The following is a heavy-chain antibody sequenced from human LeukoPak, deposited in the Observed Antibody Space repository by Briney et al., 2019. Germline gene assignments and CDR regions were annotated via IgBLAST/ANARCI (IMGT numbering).Heavy chain of an antibody. CDR3: ARVWELSFDY. CDR2: SYSGGSR. CDR1: GFTVSTDH. Sequence: GGSLRLSCAASGFTVSTDHMSWVRQAQGKGLEWVAVSYSGGSRYHAESVKGRFTISRDNSKNMLYLQMNSLRAEDTAVYYCARVWELSFDYWGQGTLVTVSS. J-gene: IGHJ4*02. D-gene: IGHD1-26*01. V-gene: IGHV3-53*01.